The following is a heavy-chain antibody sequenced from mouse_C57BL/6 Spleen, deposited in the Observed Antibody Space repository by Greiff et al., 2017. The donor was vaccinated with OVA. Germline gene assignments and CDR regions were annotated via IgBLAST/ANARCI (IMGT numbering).Heavy chain of an antibody. Sequence: EVQLQQSVAELVRPGASVKLSCTASGFNIKNIYMHWVKQRPEQGLEWIGRIDPANGNTKYAPKFQGKATITADTSSNTAYLQLSSLTSEDTAIYYCARMGDYDVGFDYWGQGTALTVSS. V-gene: IGHV14-3*01. D-gene: IGHD2-4*01. J-gene: IGHJ2*01. CDR3: ARMGDYDVGFDY. CDR1: GFNIKNIY. CDR2: IDPANGNT.